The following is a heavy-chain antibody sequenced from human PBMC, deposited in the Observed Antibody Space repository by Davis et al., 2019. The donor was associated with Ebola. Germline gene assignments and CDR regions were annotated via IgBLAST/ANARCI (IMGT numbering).Heavy chain of an antibody. D-gene: IGHD2-15*01. V-gene: IGHV5-51*01. CDR1: GYSFSKYW. J-gene: IGHJ4*02. CDR2: IYPRDSDT. Sequence: GESLKISCEGSGYSFSKYWIAWVRQMPGKGLECMGVIYPRDSDTRYSPSFQGQVTISADKSISTAYLQWTSLKASDTAMYYCARVASLVSATRGFDSWGQGTLVTVSS. CDR3: ARVASLVSATRGFDS.